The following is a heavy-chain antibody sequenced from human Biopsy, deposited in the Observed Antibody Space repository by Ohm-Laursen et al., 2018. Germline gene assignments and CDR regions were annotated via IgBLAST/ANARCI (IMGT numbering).Heavy chain of an antibody. V-gene: IGHV3-33*01. CDR3: ARDDDTTGHYMILNH. D-gene: IGHD3-9*01. CDR1: GFAFSYYG. CDR2: MWSDGINK. J-gene: IGHJ5*02. Sequence: RSLRLSCAVSGFAFSYYGLHWVRQAPGKGLQWVAVMWSDGINKNYADSVKGRLTVSRDNSNNVLYLQMSSLRDEDSAVYYCARDDDTTGHYMILNHWGQGTLVTVSS.